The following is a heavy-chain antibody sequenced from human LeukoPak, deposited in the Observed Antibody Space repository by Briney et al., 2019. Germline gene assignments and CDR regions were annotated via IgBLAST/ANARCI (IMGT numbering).Heavy chain of an antibody. Sequence: GGSLRLSCAASGFTVSSYAMHWVRQAPGKGLEWVAVTSYDGSDKYYADSVKGRFTISRDNSKNATYLQMNSLRAEDTAVYYCARVGTVTHYYYYYGMHVWGQGTTVTVS. CDR3: ARVGTVTHYYYYYGMHV. D-gene: IGHD4-17*01. V-gene: IGHV3-30*04. CDR2: TSYDGSDK. CDR1: GFTVSSYA. J-gene: IGHJ6*02.